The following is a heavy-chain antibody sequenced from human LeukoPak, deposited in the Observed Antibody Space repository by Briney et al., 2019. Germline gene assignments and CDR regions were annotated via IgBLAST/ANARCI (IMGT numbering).Heavy chain of an antibody. CDR1: GFTFSSYW. D-gene: IGHD1-7*01. Sequence: GGSLRLSCAASGFTFSSYWMHWVRQAPGKGLVWVSRINSDGSSTSYADSVKGRFTISRDNAKNTLFLQMNSLRAEDTAVYYCARDRGWGYWTYGGDYWGQGTLVTVSS. CDR2: INSDGSST. V-gene: IGHV3-74*01. J-gene: IGHJ4*02. CDR3: ARDRGWGYWTYGGDY.